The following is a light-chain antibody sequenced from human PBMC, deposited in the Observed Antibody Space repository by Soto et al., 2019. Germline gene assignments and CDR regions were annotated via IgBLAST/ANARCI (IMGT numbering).Light chain of an antibody. CDR3: QQVKTYPRT. Sequence: DIHLTQSPSFLSASVGDRVTITCRPSQAVPNNMAWYQQKPGKPPKLLIYEESTLHSGVPSRFSGRKSVTQFTLTIDSRQPEDFATYYCQQVKTYPRTFGGGTKVEIK. J-gene: IGKJ4*01. CDR2: EES. V-gene: IGKV1-9*01. CDR1: QAVPNN.